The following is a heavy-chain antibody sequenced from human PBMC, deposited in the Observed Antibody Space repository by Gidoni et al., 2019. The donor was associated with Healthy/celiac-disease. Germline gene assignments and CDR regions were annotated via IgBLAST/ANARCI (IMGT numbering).Heavy chain of an antibody. CDR1: GGTFSSYA. J-gene: IGHJ5*02. V-gene: IGHV1-69*01. CDR3: ARDGSSVVPAAMYNWFDP. D-gene: IGHD2-2*01. Sequence: QVQLVQSGAEVKKPGSSVKVSCKASGGTFSSYAISWVRQAPGQGLEWMGGIIPIFGTANYAQKFQGRVTITADESTSTAYMELSSLRSEDTAVYYCARDGSSVVPAAMYNWFDPWGQGTLVTVSS. CDR2: IIPIFGTA.